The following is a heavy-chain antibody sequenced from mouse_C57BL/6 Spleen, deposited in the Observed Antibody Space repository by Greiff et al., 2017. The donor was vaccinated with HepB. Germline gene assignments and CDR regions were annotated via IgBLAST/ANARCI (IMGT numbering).Heavy chain of an antibody. V-gene: IGHV1-15*01. Sequence: QVQLQQSGAELVRPGASVTLSCKASGYTFTDYEMHWVKQTPVHGLEWIGAIDPETGGTAYNQKFKGKAILTADKSSSTAYMELRSLTSEDSAVYYCTRLGDDITTVEFAYWGQGTLVTVSA. J-gene: IGHJ3*01. CDR3: TRLGDDITTVEFAY. D-gene: IGHD1-1*01. CDR1: GYTFTDYE. CDR2: IDPETGGT.